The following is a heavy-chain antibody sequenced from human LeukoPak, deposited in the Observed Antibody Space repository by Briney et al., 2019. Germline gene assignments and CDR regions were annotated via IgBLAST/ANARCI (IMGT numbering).Heavy chain of an antibody. J-gene: IGHJ6*03. CDR1: GGSISSSNW. CDR2: IYYSGST. CDR3: ARHKDYYYSYMDV. V-gene: IGHV4-39*01. Sequence: SETLSLTCAVSGGSISSSNWWSWVRQPPGKGLEWIGTIYYSGSTYYNPSLTSRVTISVDTSKNQFSLKLSSVTAADTAVYYCARHKDYYYSYMDVWGKGTTVTISS.